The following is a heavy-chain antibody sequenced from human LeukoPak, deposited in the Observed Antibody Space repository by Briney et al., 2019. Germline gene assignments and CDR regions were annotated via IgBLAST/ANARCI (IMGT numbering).Heavy chain of an antibody. Sequence: GRSLRLSCAASGFTLDDYAMHWVRQAPGKGLEWVSGISWNSGSIGYADSVKGRFTISRDNAKNSLYLQMNSLRAEDTALYYCAKDTPYYYGMDVWGQGTTVTVSS. V-gene: IGHV3-9*01. CDR2: ISWNSGSI. J-gene: IGHJ6*02. CDR1: GFTLDDYA. CDR3: AKDTPYYYGMDV.